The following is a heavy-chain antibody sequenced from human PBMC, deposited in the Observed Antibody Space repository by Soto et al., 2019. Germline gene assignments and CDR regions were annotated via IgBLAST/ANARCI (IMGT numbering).Heavy chain of an antibody. CDR1: GYTFTSYY. CDR2: INPSGGST. Sequence: ASVKVSCKASGYTFTSYYMHWVRQAPGQGLEWMGIINPSGGSTSYAQKFQGRVTMTRGTSTSTVYMELSSLRSEDTAVYYCARDRSPFTFGGVIVMQYFDYWGQGTLVTVSS. D-gene: IGHD3-16*02. CDR3: ARDRSPFTFGGVIVMQYFDY. V-gene: IGHV1-46*01. J-gene: IGHJ4*02.